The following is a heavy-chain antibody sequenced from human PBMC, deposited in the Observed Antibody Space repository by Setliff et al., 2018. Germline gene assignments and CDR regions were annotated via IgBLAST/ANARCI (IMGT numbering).Heavy chain of an antibody. Sequence: SETLSLTCAVYGGSFSGYYWSWIRQPPGXXXXXXXXXXXXXXXXYNPXXKSRVTISVDTSKNQFSLKLSSVTAADTAVYYCARNDRPWRYYFDYWGQGTLVTVSS. D-gene: IGHD3-9*01. V-gene: IGHV4-34*01. J-gene: IGHJ4*02. CDR3: ARNDRPWRYYFDY. CDR1: GGSFSGYY. CDR2: XXXXXXX.